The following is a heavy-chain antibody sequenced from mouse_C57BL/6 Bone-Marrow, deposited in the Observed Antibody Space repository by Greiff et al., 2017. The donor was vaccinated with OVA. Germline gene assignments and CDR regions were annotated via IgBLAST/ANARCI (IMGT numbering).Heavy chain of an antibody. Sequence: EVQLVESGPVLVKPGASVKMSCKASGYTFTDYYMNWVKQSHGKSLEWIGVINPYNGGTSYNQKFKGKATLTVDKSSSTAYMELDSLTSEDSAVYYCAREDCSSYVRGQGTTLTVSS. J-gene: IGHJ2*01. CDR2: INPYNGGT. CDR3: AREDCSSYV. D-gene: IGHD1-1*01. CDR1: GYTFTDYY. V-gene: IGHV1-19*01.